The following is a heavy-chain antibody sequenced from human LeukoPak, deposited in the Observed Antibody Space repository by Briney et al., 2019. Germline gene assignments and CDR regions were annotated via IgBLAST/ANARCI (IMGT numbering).Heavy chain of an antibody. CDR3: ARLNVYTIWFDP. Sequence: PSETLCLTCAVYGVSLSDNYWSWIRQPPGKGLEWIGSIYYSGSTYYNTSLKSRVTISVDTSKNQFSLKLSSVTAADTAVYYCARLNVYTIWFDPWGQGTLVTVSS. V-gene: IGHV4-34*01. D-gene: IGHD5/OR15-5a*01. CDR1: GVSLSDNY. J-gene: IGHJ5*02. CDR2: IYYSGST.